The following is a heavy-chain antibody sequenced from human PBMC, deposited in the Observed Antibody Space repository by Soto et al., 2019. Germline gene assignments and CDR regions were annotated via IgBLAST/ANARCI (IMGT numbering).Heavy chain of an antibody. CDR3: ARVVRLAVESSCFDY. V-gene: IGHV1-18*01. Sequence: GASVKVSCKASGYKFTGYGIGWVRQAPGQGLEWMGWISAYNGNPSYAQKFQGRVTMTTDTSTSTAYMELRRLRADDTAVYFCARVVRLAVESSCFDYWGQGTLVTVSS. D-gene: IGHD6-19*01. J-gene: IGHJ4*02. CDR1: GYKFTGYG. CDR2: ISAYNGNP.